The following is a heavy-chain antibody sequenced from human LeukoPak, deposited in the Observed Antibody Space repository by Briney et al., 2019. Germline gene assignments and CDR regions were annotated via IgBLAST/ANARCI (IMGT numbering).Heavy chain of an antibody. Sequence: SETLSLTCAVYGGSFSGYYWSWIRQPPGKGLEWIGEINHSGSTNYNPSLKSRVTISVDTSKNQFPLKLSSVTAADTAVYYCARGGGDGSPWGQGTLVTVSS. CDR2: INHSGST. J-gene: IGHJ5*02. CDR1: GGSFSGYY. V-gene: IGHV4-34*01. D-gene: IGHD5-24*01. CDR3: ARGGGDGSP.